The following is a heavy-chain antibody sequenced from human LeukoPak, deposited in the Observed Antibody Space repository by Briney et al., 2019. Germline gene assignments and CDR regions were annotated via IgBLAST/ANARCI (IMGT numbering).Heavy chain of an antibody. J-gene: IGHJ4*02. Sequence: GGSLRLSCAASGFTFSSYAMSWVRQAPGKGLEWVSAISGSGGSTYYADSVKGRFTISRDNSKNTLYLQMNSLRAEDTAVYYCAKIDIVVVPAARYFDYWGQGTLVTASS. CDR3: AKIDIVVVPAARYFDY. CDR1: GFTFSSYA. V-gene: IGHV3-23*01. D-gene: IGHD2-2*01. CDR2: ISGSGGST.